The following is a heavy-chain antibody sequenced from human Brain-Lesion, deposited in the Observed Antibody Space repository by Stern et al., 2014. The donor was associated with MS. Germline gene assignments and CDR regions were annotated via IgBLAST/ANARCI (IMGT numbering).Heavy chain of an antibody. D-gene: IGHD3-3*01. CDR1: GGAVSSGDRY. V-gene: IGHV4-31*03. J-gene: IGHJ4*02. CDR2: ISYSGNT. Sequence: QVQLVESGPGLVKPSQTLSLTCTVSGGAVSSGDRYWSWIRQHPEKGLGWIGYISYSGNTCYNPSLESRVTISMDRSKNQFSLKLRSVTAADTAVYYCARVTEFLRFFYPDYWGQGIRVTVSS. CDR3: ARVTEFLRFFYPDY.